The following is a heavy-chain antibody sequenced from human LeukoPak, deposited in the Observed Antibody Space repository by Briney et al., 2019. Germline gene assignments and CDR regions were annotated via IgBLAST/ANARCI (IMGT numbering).Heavy chain of an antibody. J-gene: IGHJ4*02. D-gene: IGHD3-10*01. CDR3: ARRGPTNYYLDY. CDR1: EDSVSSNSAA. V-gene: IGHV6-1*01. CDR2: IYYRSKWYN. Sequence: SQTLSLTCVISEDSVSSNSAAWNWIRQSPSRGLEWLGRIYYRSKWYNQYAVSVKSRITINPDTSNNQFSLQLNSVTPEDTAVYHCARRGPTNYYLDYWGQGTLVTVSS.